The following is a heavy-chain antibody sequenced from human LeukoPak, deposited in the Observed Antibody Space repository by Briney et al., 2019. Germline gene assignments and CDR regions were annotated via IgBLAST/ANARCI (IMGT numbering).Heavy chain of an antibody. Sequence: PGRSLRLSCVASGFTFSNYGMHWVRQAPGKGLEWVAIISYDGSNKYYADSVKGRFTISRDNSKNTLYLQMNSLRAEDTAVYYCARDRLIMGYCSSTSCSVSYFDYWAREPWSPSPQ. CDR1: GFTFSNYG. CDR3: ARDRLIMGYCSSTSCSVSYFDY. D-gene: IGHD2-2*01. J-gene: IGHJ4*02. CDR2: ISYDGSNK. V-gene: IGHV3-30*19.